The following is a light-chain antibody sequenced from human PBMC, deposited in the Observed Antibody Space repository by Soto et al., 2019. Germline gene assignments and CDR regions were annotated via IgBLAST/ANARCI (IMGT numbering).Light chain of an antibody. Sequence: EIVLTQSPGTLSLSPGESATLSCRASQTVGSAYLAWYQQRPGQAPRLLIYGTSSRATGIPDRFSGSGSGTDFTLTISRLEPEDFAVYYCQQYRTSTQTFGQGTKVEIK. CDR3: QQYRTSTQT. V-gene: IGKV3-20*01. CDR1: QTVGSAY. J-gene: IGKJ1*01. CDR2: GTS.